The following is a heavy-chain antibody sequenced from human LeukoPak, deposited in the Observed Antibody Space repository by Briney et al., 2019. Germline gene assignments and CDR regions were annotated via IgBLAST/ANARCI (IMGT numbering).Heavy chain of an antibody. CDR3: ARESGAGTLEYFQH. Sequence: SETLSLTCAVYGGSFSGYYWSWIRQPPGKGLEWIGEVNHSGSTNYNPSLKSQVTISVDTSKNQFSLKLSSVTAADTAVYYCARESGAGTLEYFQHWGQGTLVTVSS. CDR1: GGSFSGYY. J-gene: IGHJ1*01. CDR2: VNHSGST. V-gene: IGHV4-34*01. D-gene: IGHD6-19*01.